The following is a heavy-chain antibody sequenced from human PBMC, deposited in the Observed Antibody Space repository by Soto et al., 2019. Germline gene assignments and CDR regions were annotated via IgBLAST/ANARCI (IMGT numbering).Heavy chain of an antibody. CDR1: GFTFSSYA. CDR3: ARRRDSSWSYYYYGMDV. Sequence: GGFLRLSCAASGFTFSSYARHWVRQAPGKGLEWVAVISYDGSNKYYADSVKGRFTISRDNSKNTLYLQMNSLRAEDTAVYYCARRRDSSWSYYYYGMDVWGQGTTVTVSS. CDR2: ISYDGSNK. J-gene: IGHJ6*02. D-gene: IGHD6-13*01. V-gene: IGHV3-30-3*01.